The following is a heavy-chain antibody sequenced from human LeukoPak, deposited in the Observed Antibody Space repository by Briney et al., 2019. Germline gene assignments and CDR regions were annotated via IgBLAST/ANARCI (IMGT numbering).Heavy chain of an antibody. CDR2: ISGSGGST. CDR3: AKDLYDILTGYFANTFDY. J-gene: IGHJ4*02. Sequence: GGSLRLSCAASGFTFSSYAMSWVRQAPGKGLEWVSAISGSGGSTYYADSVKGRFTISRDNSKNTLYLQMNSLRAEDTAVYYCAKDLYDILTGYFANTFDYWGQGTLVTVSS. CDR1: GFTFSSYA. D-gene: IGHD3-9*01. V-gene: IGHV3-23*01.